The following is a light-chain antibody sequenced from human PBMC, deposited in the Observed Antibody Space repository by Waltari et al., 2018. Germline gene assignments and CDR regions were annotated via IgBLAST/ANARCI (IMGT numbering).Light chain of an antibody. Sequence: DIQMTQSPSSLSASIGDRVTIACRASQNNRTYLSWYQQKPGRAPKLLIYGAFNLQSGVPSRFSGSGSGTGFTLTISSLQPEDFATYYCQQSFSASALTFGGGTKVEIK. V-gene: IGKV1-39*01. J-gene: IGKJ4*01. CDR3: QQSFSASALT. CDR2: GAF. CDR1: QNNRTY.